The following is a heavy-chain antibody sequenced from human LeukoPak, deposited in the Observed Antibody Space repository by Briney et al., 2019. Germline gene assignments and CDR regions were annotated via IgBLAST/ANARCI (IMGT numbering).Heavy chain of an antibody. D-gene: IGHD5-24*01. V-gene: IGHV4-38-2*02. Sequence: SETLSLTCTVSGYSISSGYYWGWIRQPPGKGLEWIGSIYHSGSTYYNPSLKSRVTISVDTSKNQFSLKLSSVTAADTAVYYCARVRDGPDYWGQGTLVTVSS. J-gene: IGHJ4*02. CDR3: ARVRDGPDY. CDR2: IYHSGST. CDR1: GYSISSGYY.